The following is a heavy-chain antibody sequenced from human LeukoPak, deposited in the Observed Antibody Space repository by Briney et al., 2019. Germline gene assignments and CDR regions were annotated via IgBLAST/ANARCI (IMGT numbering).Heavy chain of an antibody. D-gene: IGHD4-17*01. Sequence: ASVKVSCKASGYTFTSYGISWVRQAPGQGLEWMGWISAYNGNTNYAQKLQGRVTMTTDTSTSTAYMELWSLRSDGTAVYYCARILYGDYLFDYWGQGTLVTVSS. V-gene: IGHV1-18*04. CDR1: GYTFTSYG. J-gene: IGHJ4*02. CDR3: ARILYGDYLFDY. CDR2: ISAYNGNT.